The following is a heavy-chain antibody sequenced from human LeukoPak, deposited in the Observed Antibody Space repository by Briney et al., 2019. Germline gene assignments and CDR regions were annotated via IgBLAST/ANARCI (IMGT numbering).Heavy chain of an antibody. J-gene: IGHJ6*02. CDR1: GGTFSSYA. V-gene: IGHV1-69*05. CDR3: ARDVHYCGSGRYPRYYGMDV. CDR2: IIPIFGTA. D-gene: IGHD3-10*01. Sequence: SVKVSCKASGGTFSSYAISWVRQAPGRGLEWMGGIIPIFGTANYAQKFQGRVTITTDESTSTAYMELSSLRSEDTAVYYCARDVHYCGSGRYPRYYGMDVWGQGTTVTVSS.